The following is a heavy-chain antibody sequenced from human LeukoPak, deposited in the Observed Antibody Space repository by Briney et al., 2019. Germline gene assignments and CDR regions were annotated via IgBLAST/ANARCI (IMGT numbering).Heavy chain of an antibody. CDR2: INPSGGST. CDR1: GYTFTGYY. D-gene: IGHD3-9*01. J-gene: IGHJ4*02. Sequence: ASVKVSCKASGYTFTGYYMHWVRQAPGQGLEWMGIINPSGGSTSYAQKFQGRVTMTRDTSTSTVYMELSSLRSEDTAVYYCARRSYDILTGYFLDYWGQGTLVTVSS. CDR3: ARRSYDILTGYFLDY. V-gene: IGHV1-46*03.